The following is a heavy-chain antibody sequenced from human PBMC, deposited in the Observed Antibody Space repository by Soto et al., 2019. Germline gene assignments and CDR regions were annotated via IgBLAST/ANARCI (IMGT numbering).Heavy chain of an antibody. D-gene: IGHD6-13*01. CDR3: AGPYSSSWWLLDY. CDR1: GFTFSSNW. V-gene: IGHV3-74*01. CDR2: INSDGSRS. J-gene: IGHJ4*02. Sequence: GGSLRLSCAASGFTFSSNWMHWVRQAPGKGLVWVSRINSDGSRSSYADSVRGRFTISRDNAKNTLYLQMSNLRAEDTAVYYCAGPYSSSWWLLDYWGQGTLVTV.